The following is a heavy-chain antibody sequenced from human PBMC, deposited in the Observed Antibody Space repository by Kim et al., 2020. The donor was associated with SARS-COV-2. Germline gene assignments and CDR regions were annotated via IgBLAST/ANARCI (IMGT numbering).Heavy chain of an antibody. V-gene: IGHV4-39*01. CDR3: ARHSPIMVATSAFDY. CDR2: IYYSGST. Sequence: SETLSLTCTVSGGSISSSSYYWGWIRQPPGKGLEWIGSIYYSGSTYYNPSLKSRVTISVDTSKNQFSLKLSSVTAADTAVYYCARHSPIMVATSAFDYWGQGTLVTVSS. J-gene: IGHJ4*02. D-gene: IGHD5-12*01. CDR1: GGSISSSSYY.